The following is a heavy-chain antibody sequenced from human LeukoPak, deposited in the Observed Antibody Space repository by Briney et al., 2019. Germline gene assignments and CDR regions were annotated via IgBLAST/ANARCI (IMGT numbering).Heavy chain of an antibody. J-gene: IGHJ4*02. CDR1: GYTLTGYY. V-gene: IGHV1-2*02. CDR2: LSPNSGDT. CDR3: ARATDISSWYLAY. Sequence: ASVKVSCKASGYTLTGYYMQWVRQAPGQELEWMGWLSPNSGDTKFAQKFQGRVTMTRDTSISTAYMELSSLTSDDTAVYYCARATDISSWYLAYWGQGTLVTVSS. D-gene: IGHD6-13*01.